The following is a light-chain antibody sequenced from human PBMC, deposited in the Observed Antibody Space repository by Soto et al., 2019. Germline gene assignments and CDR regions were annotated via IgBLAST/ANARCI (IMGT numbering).Light chain of an antibody. Sequence: MTQSPNSLSVSPRETATPSCRASQSINRYLAWYQHKPGQAPRLLIHGASTRATGVPARFSGSGSGTEFTLTITGLQSEDSAIYYCQQYTNLPLNTFGQGTRL. J-gene: IGKJ5*01. CDR3: QQYTNLPLNT. CDR1: QSINRY. CDR2: GAS. V-gene: IGKV3-15*01.